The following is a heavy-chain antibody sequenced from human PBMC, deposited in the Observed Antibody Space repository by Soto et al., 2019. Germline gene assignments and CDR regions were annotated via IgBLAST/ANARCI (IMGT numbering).Heavy chain of an antibody. Sequence: TLSLTCTVSGGSISSGGYYWSWIRQHPGKGLEWIGYIYYSGSTYYNPSLKSRVTISVDTSKNQFSLKLSSVTAADTAVYYCARGGIPMVRGVISAFDIWGQGTMVTVSS. CDR2: IYYSGST. CDR1: GGSISSGGYY. J-gene: IGHJ3*02. D-gene: IGHD3-10*01. V-gene: IGHV4-31*03. CDR3: ARGGIPMVRGVISAFDI.